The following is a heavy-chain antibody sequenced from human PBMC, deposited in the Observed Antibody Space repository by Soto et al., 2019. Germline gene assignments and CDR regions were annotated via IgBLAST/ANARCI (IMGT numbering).Heavy chain of an antibody. V-gene: IGHV3-15*01. CDR2: IKSKTDGGTT. D-gene: IGHD6-19*01. CDR3: TTSSVAVAGTYYYYGMDV. CDR1: GFTFSNAW. J-gene: IGHJ6*02. Sequence: PVGSLRLSCAASGFTFSNAWMSWVRQAPGKGLEWVGRIKSKTDGGTTDYAAPVKGRFTISRDDSKNTLYLQMNSLKTEDTAVYYCTTSSVAVAGTYYYYGMDVWGQGTTVTVSS.